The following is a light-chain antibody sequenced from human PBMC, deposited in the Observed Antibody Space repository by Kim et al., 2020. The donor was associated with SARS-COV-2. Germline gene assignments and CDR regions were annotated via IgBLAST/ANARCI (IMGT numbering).Light chain of an antibody. J-gene: IGKJ1*01. Sequence: GERATLSCRASQSVSSSYLAWYQQKPGQAPRLLIYGASSRATGIPDRFSGSGSGTDFTLTISRLEPEDFAVYYCQQYGSSPPEWTFGQGTKVDIK. V-gene: IGKV3-20*01. CDR2: GAS. CDR1: QSVSSSY. CDR3: QQYGSSPPEWT.